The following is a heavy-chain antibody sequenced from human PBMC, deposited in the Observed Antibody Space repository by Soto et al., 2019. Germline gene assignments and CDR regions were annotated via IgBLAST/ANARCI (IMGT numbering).Heavy chain of an antibody. CDR3: AHKHLAAAGYCFDY. CDR2: IYWDDDK. D-gene: IGHD6-13*01. J-gene: IGHJ4*02. CDR1: GFSLYTPGVG. V-gene: IGHV2-5*02. Sequence: QVTLKESGPTLVKPTQTLMLTCSFSGFSLYTPGVGVGWVRQPPGKALEWLALIYWDDDKRYSPTVKSRLTIAKDTSKNQVVLTMTNVDPVDTATYYCAHKHLAAAGYCFDYWGQGTLVTVSS.